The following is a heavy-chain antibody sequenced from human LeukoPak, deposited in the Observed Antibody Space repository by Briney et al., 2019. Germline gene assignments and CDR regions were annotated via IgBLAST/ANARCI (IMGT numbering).Heavy chain of an antibody. V-gene: IGHV4-30-2*02. D-gene: IGHD3-3*01. J-gene: IGHJ6*03. Sequence: SQTLSLTCAVSGGSISSGGYSWSWIRQPPGKGLEWIGYIYHSGSTRYNPSLRSRLTISADTSKNQFSLKLRSVTAADAAVYYCATLSARPKNHDFWSSPAHYYMDVWGRGTPVTVSS. CDR1: GGSISSGGYS. CDR3: ATLSARPKNHDFWSSPAHYYMDV. CDR2: IYHSGST.